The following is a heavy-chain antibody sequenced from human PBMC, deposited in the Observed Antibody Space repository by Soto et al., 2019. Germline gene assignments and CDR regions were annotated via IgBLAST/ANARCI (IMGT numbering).Heavy chain of an antibody. D-gene: IGHD1-26*01. J-gene: IGHJ4*02. Sequence: EVQLVESGGGLVQPGRSLRLSCAASGFTFDDYAMHWVRQAPGKGLEWVSGISWNSGSIGYADSVKGRFTISRDNAKNSLYLQMNSLRAEDTALYYCAKDVGSRGPFDYWGQGTLVTVSS. CDR1: GFTFDDYA. CDR3: AKDVGSRGPFDY. V-gene: IGHV3-9*01. CDR2: ISWNSGSI.